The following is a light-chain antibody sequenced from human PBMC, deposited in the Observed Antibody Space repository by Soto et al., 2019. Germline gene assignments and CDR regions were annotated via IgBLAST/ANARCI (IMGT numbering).Light chain of an antibody. V-gene: IGKV1-5*03. J-gene: IGKJ1*01. Sequence: DIQMTQSPSTLSASVGDTVTISCRASQTMSDWLAWYQQKAGKAPKLLIFKASRLESGVPSRFSGSGSGTEFTLTISSLQRDDVATYYCQQSHRYPWTFGQGTKVEIK. CDR1: QTMSDW. CDR3: QQSHRYPWT. CDR2: KAS.